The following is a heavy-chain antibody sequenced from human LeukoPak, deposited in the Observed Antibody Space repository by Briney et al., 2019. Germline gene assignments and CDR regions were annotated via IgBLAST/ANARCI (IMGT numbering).Heavy chain of an antibody. D-gene: IGHD1-26*01. CDR2: ISGSGDNT. V-gene: IGHV3-23*01. CDR1: GFTFSNYA. Sequence: GGSLRLSCAASGFTFSNYAMSWVRQAPGKGLEWVSAISGSGDNTYYADSVKGRFTVSRDNAKNSLYLQMNSLRAEDTAVYYCATTGSGSYYDYWGQGTLVTVSS. CDR3: ATTGSGSYYDY. J-gene: IGHJ4*02.